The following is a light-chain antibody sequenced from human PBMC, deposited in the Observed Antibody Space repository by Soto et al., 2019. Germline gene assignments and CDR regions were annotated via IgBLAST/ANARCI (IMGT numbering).Light chain of an antibody. Sequence: QSVLTQPPSVSGAPGQRVTISCTGSSSNIGAGSDVHWYQQLPGPVPKLLIYGNSNRPSGVPDRFSGSKSGTSASLAITGLQAEDEADYYCQSYDSSLSGWVFGTGTKLTVL. J-gene: IGLJ1*01. CDR2: GNS. V-gene: IGLV1-40*01. CDR1: SSNIGAGSD. CDR3: QSYDSSLSGWV.